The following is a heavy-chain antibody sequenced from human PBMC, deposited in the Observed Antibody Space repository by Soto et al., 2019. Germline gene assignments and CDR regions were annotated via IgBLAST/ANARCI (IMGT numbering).Heavy chain of an antibody. V-gene: IGHV3-21*01. Sequence: GSLRLDCAASGFTFSTYSMNWVRQAPGKGLEWVSSISSSGTYIHYADSLKGRFTISRDNAKNSLYLQMISLRAEDTAVYYCARDPSDCSSTSCWGYYALDVWGQGTTVTVSS. CDR3: ARDPSDCSSTSCWGYYALDV. CDR1: GFTFSTYS. J-gene: IGHJ6*02. CDR2: ISSSGTYI. D-gene: IGHD2-2*01.